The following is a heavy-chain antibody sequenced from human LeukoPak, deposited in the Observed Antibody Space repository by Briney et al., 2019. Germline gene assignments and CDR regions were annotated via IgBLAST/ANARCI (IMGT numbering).Heavy chain of an antibody. D-gene: IGHD2/OR15-2a*01. CDR1: GFTFSSYG. CDR2: IRYDGSNK. V-gene: IGHV3-30*02. J-gene: IGHJ4*02. Sequence: PGGSLRLSCAASGFTFSSYGMHWVRQAPGKGLEWVAFIRYDGSNKYYADSVKGRFTISRDNSKNTLYLQMNSLRAEDTAFYYCAKGFYQLLPFDFWGQGTLVTVSS. CDR3: AKGFYQLLPFDF.